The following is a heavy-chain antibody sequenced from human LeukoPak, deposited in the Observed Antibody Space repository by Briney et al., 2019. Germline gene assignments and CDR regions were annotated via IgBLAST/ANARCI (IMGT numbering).Heavy chain of an antibody. D-gene: IGHD3-22*01. CDR2: ISVTGDGT. Sequence: GGSLRLSCAASGFTFRSHVMNWVRQAPGKGLEWVSTISVTGDGTYYADSVKGRFTISRDNSKSTLYLQMNSLRAEDTAVYYCAKALGSDSSGYYYDAFDIWGQGTMVTVSS. V-gene: IGHV3-23*01. CDR3: AKALGSDSSGYYYDAFDI. J-gene: IGHJ3*02. CDR1: GFTFRSHV.